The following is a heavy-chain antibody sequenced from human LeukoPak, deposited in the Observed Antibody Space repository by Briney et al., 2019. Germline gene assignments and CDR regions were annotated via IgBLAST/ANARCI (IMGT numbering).Heavy chain of an antibody. CDR3: AREGIVAPYPDY. CDR1: GGSISSGDYY. CDR2: IYYSGST. Sequence: TSETLSLTCTVSGGSISSGDYYWSWIRQPPGKGLEWIGYIYYSGSTYYNPSLKSRVTISVDTSKNQFSLKLSSVTAADPAVYYCAREGIVAPYPDYWGQGTLVTVSS. D-gene: IGHD3-22*01. J-gene: IGHJ4*02. V-gene: IGHV4-30-4*08.